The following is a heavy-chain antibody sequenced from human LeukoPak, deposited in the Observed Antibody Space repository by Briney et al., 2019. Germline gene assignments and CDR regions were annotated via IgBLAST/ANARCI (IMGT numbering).Heavy chain of an antibody. J-gene: IGHJ4*02. CDR1: GGSFSGYY. Sequence: KPSETLSLTCAVYGGSFSGYYWSWIRQPPGKGLEWIGEINHSGSTNYNPSLKSRVTISVDTSKTQFSLKLSSVTAADTAVYYCARGRGRYSGNLPYLDYWGQGTLVTVSS. D-gene: IGHD1-26*01. CDR2: INHSGST. CDR3: ARGRGRYSGNLPYLDY. V-gene: IGHV4-34*01.